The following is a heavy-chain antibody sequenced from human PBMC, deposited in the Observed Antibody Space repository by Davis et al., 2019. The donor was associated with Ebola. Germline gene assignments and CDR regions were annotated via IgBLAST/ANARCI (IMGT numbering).Heavy chain of an antibody. CDR3: ARGELGGDY. V-gene: IGHV3-48*02. CDR2: ISSSSSTI. CDR1: GFTFNTKG. Sequence: PGGSLRLSCAASGFTFNTKGMHWVRQAPGKGLEWFSYISSSSSTINYADSVKGRFTISRDNAKNSLYLQMNSLRDEDTAAYYCARGELGGDYYGQGTLVTVSS. D-gene: IGHD1-7*01. J-gene: IGHJ4*02.